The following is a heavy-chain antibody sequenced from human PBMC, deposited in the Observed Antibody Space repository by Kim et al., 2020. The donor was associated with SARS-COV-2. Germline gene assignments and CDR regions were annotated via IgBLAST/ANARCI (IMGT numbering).Heavy chain of an antibody. CDR3: ARGPAVEIDD. D-gene: IGHD2-15*01. J-gene: IGHJ4*02. V-gene: IGHV4-34*01. CDR2: INHSGST. CDR1: GGSFSGYY. Sequence: SETLSLTCAVYGGSFSGYYWSWIRQPPGKGLEWIGEINHSGSTNYNPSLKSRVTISVDTSKNQFSLKLSSVTAADTAVYYCARGPAVEIDDWGQGTLVTV.